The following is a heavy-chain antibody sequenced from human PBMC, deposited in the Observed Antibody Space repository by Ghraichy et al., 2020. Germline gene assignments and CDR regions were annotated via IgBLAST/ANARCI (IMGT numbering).Heavy chain of an antibody. J-gene: IGHJ6*02. CDR1: GGSISSYY. V-gene: IGHV4-4*09. Sequence: SETLSLTCTVSGGSISSYYWSWIRQPPGKGLEWIGYIYTSGSTNYNPSLKSRVTISVDTSKNQFSLKLSSVTAADTAVYYCARNYYDSSGYYYYYGMDVWGQGTTVTVSS. CDR3: ARNYYDSSGYYYYYGMDV. D-gene: IGHD3-22*01. CDR2: IYTSGST.